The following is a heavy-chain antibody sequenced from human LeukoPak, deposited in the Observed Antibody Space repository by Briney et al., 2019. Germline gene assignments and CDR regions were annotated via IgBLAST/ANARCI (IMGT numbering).Heavy chain of an antibody. Sequence: PGRSLRLSCAASGFTFSSYAMHWVRQAPGKGLEYVSAISSNGGSTYYADSVKGRFTISRDNSKNTLYLQMSSLRAEDTAVYYCHVLGYCSSTSCYVPRHFDYWGQGTLVTVSS. V-gene: IGHV3-64D*06. D-gene: IGHD2-2*01. CDR2: ISSNGGST. CDR1: GFTFSSYA. CDR3: HVLGYCSSTSCYVPRHFDY. J-gene: IGHJ4*02.